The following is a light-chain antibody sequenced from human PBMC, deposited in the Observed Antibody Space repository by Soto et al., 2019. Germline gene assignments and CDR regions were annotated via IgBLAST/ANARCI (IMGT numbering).Light chain of an antibody. CDR2: AAS. Sequence: MTPSPSSLSASLGYIIAITFLASQSIGTYVNWYQQKPGKAPDLLIYAASSLQSGVPSTFSGSGSGTDFTLTISGLQPEVFATYYCQQGYGTPWTFGQGTKVDIK. V-gene: IGKV1-39*01. CDR1: QSIGTY. CDR3: QQGYGTPWT. J-gene: IGKJ1*01.